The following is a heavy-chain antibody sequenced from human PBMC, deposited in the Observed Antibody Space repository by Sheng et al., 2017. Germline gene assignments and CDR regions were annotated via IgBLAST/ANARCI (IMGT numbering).Heavy chain of an antibody. CDR1: GFTVSSNF. Sequence: EVHLVESGGGLVQPGGSLRLSCAASGFTVSSNFMSWVRQAPGKGLEWVSVFYSGGSTYYADSVKGRFTISRDNSKNTLYLQMNSLRTEDTAVYYCAREGPHWYFDLWGRGTLVTVSS. V-gene: IGHV3-66*02. CDR2: FYSGGST. J-gene: IGHJ2*01. CDR3: AREGPHWYFDL.